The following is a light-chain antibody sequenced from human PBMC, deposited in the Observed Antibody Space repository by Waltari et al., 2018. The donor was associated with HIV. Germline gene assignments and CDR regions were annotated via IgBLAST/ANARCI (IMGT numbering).Light chain of an antibody. Sequence: DIQMTPPPSTLSASVGGRVITPFRASRDINNWLAWYQQNPGKAPRILMYKVSTLESGVPSRFSGRGSGTEFTLTINNLQPEDFATYYCHQYSNSSPYTFGPGTKL. J-gene: IGKJ2*01. CDR1: RDINNW. CDR2: KVS. V-gene: IGKV1-5*03. CDR3: HQYSNSSPYT.